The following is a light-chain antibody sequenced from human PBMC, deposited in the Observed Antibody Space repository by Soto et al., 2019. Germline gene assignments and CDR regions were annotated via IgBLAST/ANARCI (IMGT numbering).Light chain of an antibody. Sequence: EIVMTQSPGTLSLSPGKRAXLSCRASQSVSNNYLAWYQQKQGQAPRLLIYGASNRATGIPDRFSGSGSGTDFTLTISRLEPEDFAVYYCQKYGSSGTFAQGTKVDIK. J-gene: IGKJ1*01. V-gene: IGKV3-20*01. CDR3: QKYGSSGT. CDR2: GAS. CDR1: QSVSNNY.